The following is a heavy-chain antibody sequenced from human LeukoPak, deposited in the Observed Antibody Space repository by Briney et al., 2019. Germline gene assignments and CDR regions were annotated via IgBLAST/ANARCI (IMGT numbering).Heavy chain of an antibody. J-gene: IGHJ4*02. CDR3: ARDDWQWLELDY. CDR2: ISAYNGNI. D-gene: IGHD6-19*01. CDR1: VYTFTSYG. Sequence: ASVKVSCKASVYTFTSYGISWVRQAPGQGLAWVGWISAYNGNINYAQKLQGRVTMTTDTSTSTAYMELKSLRSDCTAVYYCARDDWQWLELDYWGQGTLVTVSS. V-gene: IGHV1-18*01.